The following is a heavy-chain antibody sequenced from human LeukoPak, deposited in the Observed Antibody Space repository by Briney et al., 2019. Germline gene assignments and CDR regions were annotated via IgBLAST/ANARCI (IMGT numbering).Heavy chain of an antibody. CDR2: ISSSSITI. D-gene: IGHD4-23*01. CDR1: GFTFSSYS. CDR3: ARDGSVGGGYFDY. Sequence: GGSLRLSCAASGFTFSSYSMNWVRQAPGKGLEWVSYISSSSITIYYADSVKGRFTISRDNARNSLYLQMNTLRAEDTAVYYCARDGSVGGGYFDYWGQGTLVTVSS. V-gene: IGHV3-48*01. J-gene: IGHJ4*02.